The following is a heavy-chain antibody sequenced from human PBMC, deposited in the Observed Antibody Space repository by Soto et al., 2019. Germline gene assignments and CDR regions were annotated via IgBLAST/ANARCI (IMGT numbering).Heavy chain of an antibody. Sequence: VQLVQSGAEEKKPGASVKVSCKASGYTFTGYAMHWVRQAPGQRLEWMGWINAGNGNTKYSQKFQGRVTITRDTSASTAYMELSRLRSADTAVYYCARAVAVAADFDYWGQGTLVTVSS. J-gene: IGHJ4*02. V-gene: IGHV1-3*05. CDR2: INAGNGNT. D-gene: IGHD6-19*01. CDR3: ARAVAVAADFDY. CDR1: GYTFTGYA.